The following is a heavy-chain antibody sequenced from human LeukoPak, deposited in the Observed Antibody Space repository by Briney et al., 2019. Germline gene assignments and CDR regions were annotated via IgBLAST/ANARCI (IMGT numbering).Heavy chain of an antibody. J-gene: IGHJ4*02. Sequence: GGSLRLSCAASGFTFSSYWMSWVRQAPGKGLEWVSAISGSGGSTYYADSVKGRFTISRDNSKNTLYLQMNSLRAEDTAVYYCAKSVAFTVTATYFDYWGQGTLVTVSS. V-gene: IGHV3-23*01. CDR2: ISGSGGST. CDR1: GFTFSSYW. D-gene: IGHD4-4*01. CDR3: AKSVAFTVTATYFDY.